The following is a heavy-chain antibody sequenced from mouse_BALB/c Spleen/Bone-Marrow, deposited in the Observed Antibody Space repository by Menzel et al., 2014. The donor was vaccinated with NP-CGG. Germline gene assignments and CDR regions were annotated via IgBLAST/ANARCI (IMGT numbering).Heavy chain of an antibody. V-gene: IGHV14-3*02. J-gene: IGHJ3*01. Sequence: EVHLVESGAELVKPGASVKLSCTTSGFNIKDTYMHWVKQRPEQGLEWIGRIDPANGNTKYDPKFQGKATITADTSSNTAYLQLSSLTSEDTAVYYCAVYDYEGFAYWGQGTLVTVS. CDR3: AVYDYEGFAY. D-gene: IGHD2-4*01. CDR1: GFNIKDTY. CDR2: IDPANGNT.